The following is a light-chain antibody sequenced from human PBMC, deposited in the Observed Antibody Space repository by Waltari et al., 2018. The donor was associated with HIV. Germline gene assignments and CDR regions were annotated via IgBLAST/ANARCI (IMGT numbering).Light chain of an antibody. CDR3: ASWDDNLRHWV. J-gene: IGLJ3*02. Sequence: QPKMTQAPSASKTPGQRITMSCSGSKSNIGNNLIYWYQQIPGAAPRLVMARNDRRPAGVPDRFSGTKSGTSAFLAITNLRLDDEATYVCASWDDNLRHWVFGGGTKLTVL. CDR1: KSNIGNNL. V-gene: IGLV1-47*01. CDR2: RND.